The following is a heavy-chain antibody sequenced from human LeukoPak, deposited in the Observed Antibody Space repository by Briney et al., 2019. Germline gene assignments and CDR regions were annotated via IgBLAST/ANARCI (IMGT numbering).Heavy chain of an antibody. J-gene: IGHJ3*02. CDR1: GGSFSGYY. Sequence: SETLSLTCAVYGGSFSGYYWSWIRQPPGKGLEWIGEINDSGSTNYNPSLKSRVTISVDTSKNQFSLQLSSVTAADTAVYYCARRADSSGYHDAFDIWGQGTMVTVSS. CDR2: INDSGST. V-gene: IGHV4-34*01. D-gene: IGHD3-22*01. CDR3: ARRADSSGYHDAFDI.